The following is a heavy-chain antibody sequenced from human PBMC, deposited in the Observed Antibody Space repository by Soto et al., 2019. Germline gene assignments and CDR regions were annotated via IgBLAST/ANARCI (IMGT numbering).Heavy chain of an antibody. CDR1: GGSTSSGDCY. CDR2: IYYSGSS. CDR3: ARLTWNWAQNYYFDS. D-gene: IGHD1-7*01. V-gene: IGHV4-30-4*01. Sequence: QVQLQESGPGLVKPSQTLSLTCTVSGGSTSSGDCYWSWIRQPPGKGLEWIGYIYYSGSSHYNASLKLPLTISVQTSKNQFSPKLTSVTAAVTAVYYCARLTWNWAQNYYFDSWGQGALVTVSS. J-gene: IGHJ4*02.